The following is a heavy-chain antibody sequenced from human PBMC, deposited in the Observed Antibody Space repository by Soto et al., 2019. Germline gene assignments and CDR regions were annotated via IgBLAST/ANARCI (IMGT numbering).Heavy chain of an antibody. J-gene: IGHJ4*02. CDR2: ISGSGGST. CDR1: GFTFSSYA. Sequence: GGPLRLSCAASGFTFSSYAMSWVRQAPGKGLEWVSAISGSGGSTYYADSVKGRFTISRDNSKNTLYLQMNSLRAEDTAVYYCAKDGAMVRGVPSYWGQGTLVTVSS. V-gene: IGHV3-23*01. CDR3: AKDGAMVRGVPSY. D-gene: IGHD3-10*01.